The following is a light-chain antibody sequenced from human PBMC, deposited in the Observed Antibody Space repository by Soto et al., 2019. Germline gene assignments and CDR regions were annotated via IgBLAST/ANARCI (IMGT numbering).Light chain of an antibody. CDR1: SSDVGAYNF. CDR3: TSYTTSGTYV. Sequence: QSALTQPASVSGSPGQSIAIFCTGTSSDVGAYNFVSWYQHQPGKAPQLMIFDVSNRPSGVSDRFSGSKAGNTASLTISGLQAEDEADYYCTSYTTSGTYVFGIGTKVTVL. CDR2: DVS. J-gene: IGLJ1*01. V-gene: IGLV2-14*03.